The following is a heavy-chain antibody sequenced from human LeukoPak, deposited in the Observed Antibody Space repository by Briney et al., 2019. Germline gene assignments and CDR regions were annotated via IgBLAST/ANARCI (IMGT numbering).Heavy chain of an antibody. Sequence: GGSLRLSCAASGFTFSSYWMHWVRHAPGKGLVWVSRINSDGSSTSYADSVKGRFTISRDNAKNMLYLQMNSLRAEDTAVYYCASPLSFTGYDAFDIWGQGTMVTVSS. CDR2: INSDGSST. CDR3: ASPLSFTGYDAFDI. D-gene: IGHD1-14*01. J-gene: IGHJ3*02. V-gene: IGHV3-74*01. CDR1: GFTFSSYW.